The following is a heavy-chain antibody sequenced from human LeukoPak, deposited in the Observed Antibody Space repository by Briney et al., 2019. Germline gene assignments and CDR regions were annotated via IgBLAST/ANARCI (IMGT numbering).Heavy chain of an antibody. CDR2: ISSSSSYI. CDR1: GFTFSSYS. J-gene: IGHJ4*02. V-gene: IGHV3-21*01. D-gene: IGHD3-3*01. Sequence: GGSLRLSCAASGFTFSSYSMNWVRQAPGKGLEWVSSISSSSSYIYYADSVKGRFTISRDNAKNSLYLQMNSLRAEDTAVCYCARGSSYDFWSGSYFDYWGQGTLVTVSS. CDR3: ARGSSYDFWSGSYFDY.